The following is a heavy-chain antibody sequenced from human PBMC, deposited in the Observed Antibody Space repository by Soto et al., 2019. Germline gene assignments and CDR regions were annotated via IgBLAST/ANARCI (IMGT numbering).Heavy chain of an antibody. CDR2: IYSGGST. Sequence: EVQLVESGGDLIQPGGSLRLSCAASGFTVSSNDMSWVRQAPGKGLEWVSVIYSGGSTYYADSVEGRFTISKDNLKTTLYLQMSSLIVEDTAVYFCAREAALIPHGFDLWGQGTMVTVSS. CDR3: AREAALIPHGFDL. CDR1: GFTVSSND. V-gene: IGHV3-53*01. J-gene: IGHJ3*01.